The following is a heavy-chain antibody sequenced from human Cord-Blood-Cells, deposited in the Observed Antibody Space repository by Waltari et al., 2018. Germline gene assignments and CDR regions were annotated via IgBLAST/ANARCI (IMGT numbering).Heavy chain of an antibody. Sequence: QLQLQESGPGLVKPSETLSLTCTVSGGSISSSSYYWGWIRQPPGKGLEWIGSIYYSGSTYYNPSLKSRVTISVDPSKNQFSLKLSSVTAADTAVYYCARRGTYYYGSGSYYTAEYFQHWGQGTLVTVSS. CDR3: ARRGTYYYGSGSYYTAEYFQH. V-gene: IGHV4-39*07. CDR2: IYYSGST. J-gene: IGHJ1*01. D-gene: IGHD3-10*01. CDR1: GGSISSSSYY.